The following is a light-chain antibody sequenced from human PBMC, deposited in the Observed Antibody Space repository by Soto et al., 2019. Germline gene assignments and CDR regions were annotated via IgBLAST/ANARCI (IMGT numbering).Light chain of an antibody. CDR2: HAS. CDR3: QQYYGLPPLT. V-gene: IGKV1-33*01. CDR1: QNITNS. Sequence: DIQMTQSPSSLPASIGDRVTITCQASQNITNSLSWYQQKPGKAPNLLIYHASKLAKGVTSRFSGSASGTDFSFIITSLQREDLATYYCQQYYGLPPLTFGQGTRLEIK. J-gene: IGKJ5*01.